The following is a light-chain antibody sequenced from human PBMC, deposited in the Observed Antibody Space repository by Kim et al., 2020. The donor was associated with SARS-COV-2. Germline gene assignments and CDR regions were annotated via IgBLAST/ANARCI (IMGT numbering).Light chain of an antibody. CDR1: QSVLYSSNNKNY. CDR3: QQYYGTPLT. J-gene: IGKJ4*01. CDR2: WAS. Sequence: ATINCKYSQSVLYSSNNKNYLAWYQQKPGQPPKLLIYWASTRESGVPDRFSGSGSGTDFTLTISSLQAEDVAVYYCQQYYGTPLTFGGGTKVEIK. V-gene: IGKV4-1*01.